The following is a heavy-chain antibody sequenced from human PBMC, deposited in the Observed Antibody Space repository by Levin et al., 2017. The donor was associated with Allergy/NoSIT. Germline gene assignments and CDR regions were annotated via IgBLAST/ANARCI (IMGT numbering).Heavy chain of an antibody. CDR2: IYYSGST. J-gene: IGHJ4*02. V-gene: IGHV4-39*01. CDR3: ARVGFYYGSGSYYFDY. D-gene: IGHD3-10*01. CDR1: GGSISSSSYY. Sequence: SETLSLTCTVSGGSISSSSYYWGWIRQPPGKGLEWIGSIYYSGSTYYNPSLKSRVTISVDTSKNQFSLKLSSVTAADTAVYYCARVGFYYGSGSYYFDYWGQGTLVTVSS.